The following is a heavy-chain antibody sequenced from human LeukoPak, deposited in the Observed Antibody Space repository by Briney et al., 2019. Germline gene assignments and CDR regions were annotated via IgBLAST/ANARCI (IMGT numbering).Heavy chain of an antibody. CDR2: INWNGGST. CDR3: ARGGYCSGGSCDWFDP. CDR1: GFTFDDYG. Sequence: GGSLRLSCAASGFTFDDYGMSWVRQAPGKGLEWVSGINWNGGSTGYADSVKGRFTISRDNAKNSLYLQMNRLRAEDTALYHCARGGYCSGGSCDWFDPWGQGTLVTVSS. V-gene: IGHV3-20*01. D-gene: IGHD2-15*01. J-gene: IGHJ5*02.